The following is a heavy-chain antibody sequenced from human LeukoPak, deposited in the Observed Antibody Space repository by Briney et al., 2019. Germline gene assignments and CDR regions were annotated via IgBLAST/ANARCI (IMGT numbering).Heavy chain of an antibody. V-gene: IGHV3-74*01. CDR2: INSDGTST. Sequence: GGSLRLSCAASGFAFSNYWMHWVRQVPGKGLVWVSRINSDGTSTSYADSVKGRLTISRDNAKNTLYVQMNSLRAGDTAVYYCARGYNSACDYWGQGTLVTVSS. CDR3: ARGYNSACDY. J-gene: IGHJ4*02. CDR1: GFAFSNYW. D-gene: IGHD5-18*01.